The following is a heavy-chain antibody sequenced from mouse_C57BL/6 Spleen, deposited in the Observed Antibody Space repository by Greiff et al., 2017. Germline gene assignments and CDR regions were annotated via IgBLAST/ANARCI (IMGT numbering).Heavy chain of an antibody. CDR1: GFTFSDYY. D-gene: IGHD4-1*01. CDR2: INYDGSST. J-gene: IGHJ2*01. CDR3: ARDGLTGTYFDY. Sequence: EVQLQESEGGLVQPGSSMKLSCTASGFTFSDYYMAWVRQVPEKGLEWVANINYDGSSTYYLDSLKSRFIISRDNAKNILYLQMSSLKSEDTATYYCARDGLTGTYFDYWGQGTTLTVSS. V-gene: IGHV5-16*01.